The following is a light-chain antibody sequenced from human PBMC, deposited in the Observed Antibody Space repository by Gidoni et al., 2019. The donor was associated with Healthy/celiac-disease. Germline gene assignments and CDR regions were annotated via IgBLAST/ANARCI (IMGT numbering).Light chain of an antibody. CDR3: QQYGSSPPMYT. CDR1: QSVSSSY. CDR2: GAS. V-gene: IGKV3-20*01. Sequence: DIVLPPSPGTLSLSPGERATLSCRASQSVSSSYLAWYQQKPGQAPRLLIYGASSRATGIPDRFSGSGSGTDFTLTISRLEHEDFAVYYCQQYGSSPPMYTFGQGTKLEIK. J-gene: IGKJ2*01.